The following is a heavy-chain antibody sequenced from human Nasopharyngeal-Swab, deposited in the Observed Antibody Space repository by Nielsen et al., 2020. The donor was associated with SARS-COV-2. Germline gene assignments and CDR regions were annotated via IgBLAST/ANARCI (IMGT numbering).Heavy chain of an antibody. CDR3: AKDTSSSWYVGWFDP. Sequence: GGSLRLSCAASGFTFDDYAMHWVRQAPGKGLEWVSGISWNSGSIGYADSVKGRFTISRDNAKNSLYLQMYSLRAEDTALYYCAKDTSSSWYVGWFDPWGQGTLVTVSS. D-gene: IGHD6-13*01. CDR1: GFTFDDYA. V-gene: IGHV3-9*01. CDR2: ISWNSGSI. J-gene: IGHJ5*02.